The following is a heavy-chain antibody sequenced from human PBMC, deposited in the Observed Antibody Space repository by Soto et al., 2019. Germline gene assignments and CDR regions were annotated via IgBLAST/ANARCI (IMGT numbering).Heavy chain of an antibody. V-gene: IGHV1-46*01. J-gene: IGHJ6*04. CDR3: SRGAPRYCSSTSCYFYGMDV. D-gene: IGHD2-2*01. CDR2: INPSGGST. Sequence: ASVKVSCKATGYTFTSYYMHWVRQAPGQGLEWMGIINPSGGSTSYAQKFQGRVTMTRDTSTSTVYMELSSLRSEDTAVYYCSRGAPRYCSSTSCYFYGMDVWGKGTRVTVSS. CDR1: GYTFTSYY.